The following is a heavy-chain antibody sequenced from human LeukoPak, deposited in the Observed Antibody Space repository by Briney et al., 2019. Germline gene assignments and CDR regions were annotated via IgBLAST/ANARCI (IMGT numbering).Heavy chain of an antibody. CDR3: ARTPGDIYYYYYYMDA. CDR2: IIPIFATP. CDR1: GGTFSSYA. D-gene: IGHD2-21*02. J-gene: IGHJ6*03. V-gene: IGHV1-69*05. Sequence: SVKVSCKASGGTFSSYAINWVRQAPGQGLEWMGGIIPIFATPNYAQKFQGRVTITTDESTSTAYMELSSLRSEDTAVYYCARTPGDIYYYYYYMDAWGKGTTVTVSS.